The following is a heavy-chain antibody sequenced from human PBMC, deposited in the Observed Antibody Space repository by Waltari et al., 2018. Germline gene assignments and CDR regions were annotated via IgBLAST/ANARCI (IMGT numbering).Heavy chain of an antibody. CDR1: GFTFDVYD. J-gene: IGHJ3*02. CDR3: ARDGYDRSDYDHDALDM. D-gene: IGHD3-22*01. CDR2: ISSRGSTI. Sequence: VESGGGLVQPGGSLRLSCIASGFTFDVYDMTWVRQAPGKGLEWLAYISSRGSTISYADSVKGRLTISRDNAKNSLHLQMNNLRVEDTGIYYCARDGYDRSDYDHDALDMWGQGTTVTVSS. V-gene: IGHV3-48*03.